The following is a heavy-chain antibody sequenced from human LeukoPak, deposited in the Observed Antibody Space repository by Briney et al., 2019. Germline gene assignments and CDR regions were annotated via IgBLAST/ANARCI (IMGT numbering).Heavy chain of an antibody. J-gene: IGHJ4*02. CDR3: ARDSGDSSGYYPGY. V-gene: IGHV3-74*01. CDR1: GFTFTTHW. Sequence: PGGSLRLSCGASGFTFTTHWIHWVRQAPGKGLVWVSRIKPDGSDTNYADSVKGRFTISRDNAKNTVYLQMNSLRVEDTAVYYCARDSGDSSGYYPGYWGQGTLVTVSS. CDR2: IKPDGSDT. D-gene: IGHD3-22*01.